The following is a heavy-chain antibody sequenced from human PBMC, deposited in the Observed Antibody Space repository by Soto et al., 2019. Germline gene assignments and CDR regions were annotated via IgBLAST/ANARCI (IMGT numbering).Heavy chain of an antibody. Sequence: SETLSLTCTVSGGSISSSSYYWGWIRQPPGKGLEWIGNIYYSGSTYYNPSLKSRVTISVDTSKNHFSLKLSSVTAADTAVYHCARHLFGGMDVWGKGTTVTVSS. CDR2: IYYSGST. CDR1: GGSISSSSYY. J-gene: IGHJ6*04. CDR3: ARHLFGGMDV. V-gene: IGHV4-39*01. D-gene: IGHD3-3*01.